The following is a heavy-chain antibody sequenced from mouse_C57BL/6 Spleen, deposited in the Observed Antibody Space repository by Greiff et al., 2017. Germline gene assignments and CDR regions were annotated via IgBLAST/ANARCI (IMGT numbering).Heavy chain of an antibody. CDR3: TSPYYYGSSYDYFDY. Sequence: QVQLKESGAELVRPGASVTLSCKASGYTFTDYEMHWVKQTPVHGLEWIGAIDPETGGTAYNQKFKGKAILTADKSSSTAYMELRSLTSEDSAVYYCTSPYYYGSSYDYFDYWGQGTTLTVSS. CDR1: GYTFTDYE. D-gene: IGHD1-1*01. V-gene: IGHV1-15*01. J-gene: IGHJ2*01. CDR2: IDPETGGT.